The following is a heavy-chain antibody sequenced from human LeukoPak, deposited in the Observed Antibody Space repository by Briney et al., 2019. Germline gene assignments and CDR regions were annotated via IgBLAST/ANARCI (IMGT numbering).Heavy chain of an antibody. D-gene: IGHD4-17*01. CDR2: IYYSGST. CDR3: ARILDYGVDY. J-gene: IGHJ4*02. CDR1: GFNFSSYW. V-gene: IGHV4-59*01. Sequence: GSLRFSCVASGFNFSSYWMSSVRQAPGKGLEWIGYIYYSGSTNYNPSLKSRVTTSVDTSKNQFSLKLSSVTAADTAVYYWARILDYGVDYWGQGTLVTVSS.